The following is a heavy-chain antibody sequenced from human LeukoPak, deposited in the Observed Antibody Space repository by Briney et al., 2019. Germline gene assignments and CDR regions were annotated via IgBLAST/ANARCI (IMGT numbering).Heavy chain of an antibody. Sequence: PSETLSLTCAVYGGSFSGYYWTWIRQTPEKGLEWIGEMNPSGSTNYNPSLKSRVTISVDTSENQFSLELSSVTAADTAVYYCARGRQDVTMIVVVMTAVSYYLDVWGKGTTVTVS. CDR1: GGSFSGYY. J-gene: IGHJ6*03. CDR2: MNPSGST. CDR3: ARGRQDVTMIVVVMTAVSYYLDV. V-gene: IGHV4-34*01. D-gene: IGHD3-22*01.